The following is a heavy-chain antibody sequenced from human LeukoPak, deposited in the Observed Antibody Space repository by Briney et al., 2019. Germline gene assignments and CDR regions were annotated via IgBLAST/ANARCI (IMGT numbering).Heavy chain of an antibody. CDR3: AKDLEQQLDPGAFDI. Sequence: GGSLRLSCAASGFTVSSNYMSWVRQAPGKGLEWVSVIYSGGSTYYADSVKGRFTVSRDNSKNTLYLQMNSLRAEDTAVYYCAKDLEQQLDPGAFDIWGQGTMVTVSS. J-gene: IGHJ3*02. CDR1: GFTVSSNY. CDR2: IYSGGST. D-gene: IGHD6-13*01. V-gene: IGHV3-53*05.